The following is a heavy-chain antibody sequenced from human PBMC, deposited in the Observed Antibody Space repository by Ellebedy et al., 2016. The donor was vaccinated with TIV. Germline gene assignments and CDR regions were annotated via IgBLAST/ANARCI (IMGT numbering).Heavy chain of an antibody. J-gene: IGHJ6*03. CDR1: GGSISGHY. V-gene: IGHV4-59*11. CDR2: IYHSGST. Sequence: SETLSLTCSVSGGSISGHYWTWIRQPPGKGLEWIGYIYHSGSTNYNPSLNSRVTMSVDTSKNQFSLRLSSVTGADTAVYCCAREDVEVATVEDFYYYMDVWGKGTTVTVSS. D-gene: IGHD4-11*01. CDR3: AREDVEVATVEDFYYYMDV.